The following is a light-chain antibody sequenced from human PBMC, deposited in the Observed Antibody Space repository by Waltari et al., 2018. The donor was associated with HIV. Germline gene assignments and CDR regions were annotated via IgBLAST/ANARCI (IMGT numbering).Light chain of an antibody. CDR3: SSYTSSSTVV. V-gene: IGLV2-14*01. CDR2: KVS. Sequence: QSALTQPASVSGSPGQSITISCTGTSSDVGGYNYVSWYQQHPGKAPKLMIYKVSNRPSGGSNRFSVSKSGNTASLTISGLQAEDEADYSCSSYTSSSTVVFGGGTKLTVL. J-gene: IGLJ2*01. CDR1: SSDVGGYNY.